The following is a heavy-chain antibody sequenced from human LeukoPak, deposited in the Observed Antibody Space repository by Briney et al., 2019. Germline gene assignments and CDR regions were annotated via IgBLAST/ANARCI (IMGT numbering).Heavy chain of an antibody. J-gene: IGHJ4*02. CDR1: GGSISSYY. D-gene: IGHD5-24*01. CDR2: IYYSGST. V-gene: IGHV4-39*01. CDR3: ARHRSGWLQSSFDY. Sequence: SETLSLTCTVSGGSISSYYWGWIRQPPGKGLEWIGSIYYSGSTYYNPSLKSRVTISVDTSKNQFSLKLSSVTAADTAVYYCARHRSGWLQSSFDYWGQGTLVTVSS.